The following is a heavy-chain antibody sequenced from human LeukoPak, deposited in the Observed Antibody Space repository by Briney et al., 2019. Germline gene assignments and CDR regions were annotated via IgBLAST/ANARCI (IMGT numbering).Heavy chain of an antibody. CDR3: ARRAEYQLLANWFDP. CDR2: IYPGDSDT. V-gene: IGHV5-51*01. D-gene: IGHD2-2*01. CDR1: GYSFTSYW. J-gene: IGHJ5*02. Sequence: GESLQISCKGSGYSFTSYWIGWVRQMPGKGLEWMGIIYPGDSDTRYSPSFQGQVTISADKSISTAYLQWSSLKASDTAMYYCARRAEYQLLANWFDPWGQGTLATVSS.